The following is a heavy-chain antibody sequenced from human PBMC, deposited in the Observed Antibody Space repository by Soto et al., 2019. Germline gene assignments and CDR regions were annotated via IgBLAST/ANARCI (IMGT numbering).Heavy chain of an antibody. J-gene: IGHJ5*02. CDR3: ARANYGDDNWFDP. V-gene: IGHV4-61*01. D-gene: IGHD4-17*01. CDR1: GGSISSSSYY. Sequence: PSETLSLTCTVSGGSISSSSYYWSWIRQPPGKGLEWIGYIYYSGSTNYNPSLKSRVTISVDTSKNQFSLKLSSVTAADTAVYYCARANYGDDNWFDPWGQGTLVTV. CDR2: IYYSGST.